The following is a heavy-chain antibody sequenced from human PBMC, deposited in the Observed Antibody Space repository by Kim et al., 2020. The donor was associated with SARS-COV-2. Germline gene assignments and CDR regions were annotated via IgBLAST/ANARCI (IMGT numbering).Heavy chain of an antibody. Sequence: SETLSLTCTVSGGSISSYYWSWIRQPPGKGLEWIGYIYYSGSTNYNPSLKSRVTISVDTSKNQFSLKLSSVTAADTAVYYCARVSGSYFYGMDVWGQGTTVTVSS. CDR3: ARVSGSYFYGMDV. CDR2: IYYSGST. D-gene: IGHD1-26*01. J-gene: IGHJ6*02. V-gene: IGHV4-59*01. CDR1: GGSISSYY.